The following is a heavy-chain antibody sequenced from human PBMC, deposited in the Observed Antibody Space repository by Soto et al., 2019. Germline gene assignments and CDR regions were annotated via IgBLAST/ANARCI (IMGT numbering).Heavy chain of an antibody. CDR1: GFTFSGSA. J-gene: IGHJ6*03. Sequence: GGSLRLSCAASGFTFSGSAMHWVRQASGKGLEWVGRIRSKANSYATAYAASVKGRFTIARVDSKNTAYLQMNSLKTEDTAVYYCTRHGRRSVVVPAATDYYYYYMDVWGKGTTVTVSS. CDR3: TRHGRRSVVVPAATDYYYYYMDV. CDR2: IRSKANSYAT. V-gene: IGHV3-73*01. D-gene: IGHD2-2*01.